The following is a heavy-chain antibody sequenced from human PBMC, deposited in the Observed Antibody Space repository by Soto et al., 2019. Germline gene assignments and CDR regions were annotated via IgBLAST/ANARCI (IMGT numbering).Heavy chain of an antibody. CDR2: IYYTGST. J-gene: IGHJ4*02. V-gene: IGHV4-31*03. Sequence: SETLSLTCTVSGSSVSSGGYYWSWIRQHPGKGLEWIGYIYYTGSTYYNPSLKSRLLISVDTSKNQCSLQLSSGSAADTAVYYCARGGGYYYTSFDYWGEGTPVTVSS. CDR1: GSSVSSGGYY. CDR3: ARGGGYYYTSFDY. D-gene: IGHD3-22*01.